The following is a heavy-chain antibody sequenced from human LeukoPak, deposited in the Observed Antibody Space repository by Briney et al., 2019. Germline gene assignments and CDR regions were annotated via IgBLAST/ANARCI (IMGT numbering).Heavy chain of an antibody. J-gene: IGHJ4*02. V-gene: IGHV3-11*04. CDR3: ARDRRGYSYGFDY. CDR1: GFPFSGYY. D-gene: IGHD5-18*01. CDR2: ISSSGSTI. Sequence: GSLRLFCAASGFPFSGYYMRLIRQAPGEGLGGVSYISSSGSTIYYADSVKGRFTISRDNAKNSLYLQMDSLRAEDTAVYYCARDRRGYSYGFDYWGQGTLVTVSS.